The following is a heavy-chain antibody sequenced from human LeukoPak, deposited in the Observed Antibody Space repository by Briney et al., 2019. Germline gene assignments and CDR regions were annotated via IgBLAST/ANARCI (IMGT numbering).Heavy chain of an antibody. CDR2: ISSSSSYI. CDR3: ARDGDSDNIDF. J-gene: IGHJ4*02. V-gene: IGHV3-21*01. D-gene: IGHD4-17*01. CDR1: GFSFSSYS. Sequence: GGSLRLSCAASGFSFSSYSMNWVSQAPGKGVEWVSFISSSSSYIYYADSVKGRFTISRDNAKNSLFLQMNSLRAEDTAVYYCARDGDSDNIDFWGQGTLVTVSS.